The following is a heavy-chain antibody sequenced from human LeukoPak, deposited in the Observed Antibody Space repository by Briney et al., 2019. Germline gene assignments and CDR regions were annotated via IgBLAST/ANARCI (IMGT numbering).Heavy chain of an antibody. J-gene: IGHJ6*03. Sequence: SETLSLTCTVSGGSISRYYWSWIRQPPGKGLEWIGYIYTSGSTNYNPSLKSRVTISVDTSKNQFSLKLSSVTAADTAVYYCARLLNYYYYYYMDVWGKGTTVTVSS. V-gene: IGHV4-4*09. CDR2: IYTSGST. CDR3: ARLLNYYYYYYMDV. CDR1: GGSISRYY.